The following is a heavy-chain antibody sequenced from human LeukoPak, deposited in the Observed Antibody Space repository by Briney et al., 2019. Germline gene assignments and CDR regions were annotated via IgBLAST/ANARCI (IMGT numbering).Heavy chain of an antibody. D-gene: IGHD6-13*01. CDR2: IYSGGNT. CDR1: GFTVSSNY. V-gene: IGHV3-53*01. J-gene: IGHJ4*02. Sequence: PGGSLRLSCAASGFTVSSNYMSWVRQAPGKGLEWVSVIYSGGNTYYADSVKGRFTISRDNSKNTLYLQMNSLRAEDTAVYYCARDLAAAEGGDPFDYWGQGTLVTVSS. CDR3: ARDLAAAEGGDPFDY.